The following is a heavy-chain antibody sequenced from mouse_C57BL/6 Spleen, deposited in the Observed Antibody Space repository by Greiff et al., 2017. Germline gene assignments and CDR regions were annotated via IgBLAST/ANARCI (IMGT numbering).Heavy chain of an antibody. CDR1: GYTFTSYW. Sequence: QVQLKQPGAELVKPGASVKVSCKASGYTFTSYWMHWVKQRPGQGLEWIGRIHPSDSDTNYNQKFKGKATLTVDKSSSTAYMQLSSLTSEDSAVYYCAKIYYDYDGGWYFDVWGTGTTVTVSS. CDR3: AKIYYDYDGGWYFDV. CDR2: IHPSDSDT. J-gene: IGHJ1*03. V-gene: IGHV1-74*01. D-gene: IGHD2-4*01.